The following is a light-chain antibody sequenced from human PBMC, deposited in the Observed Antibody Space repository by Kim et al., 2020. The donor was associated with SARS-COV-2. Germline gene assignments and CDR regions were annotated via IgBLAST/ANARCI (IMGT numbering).Light chain of an antibody. Sequence: EIVLTQSPATLSLSPGERATLSCRASQSVSNYLAWYQQRPGQAPRLLIYDVSDRATAIPARFSGSGSGTDFTLTISSLEPEDFAVYYCQHRRSFGQGTKVEIK. CDR2: DVS. V-gene: IGKV3-11*01. CDR3: QHRRS. CDR1: QSVSNY. J-gene: IGKJ1*01.